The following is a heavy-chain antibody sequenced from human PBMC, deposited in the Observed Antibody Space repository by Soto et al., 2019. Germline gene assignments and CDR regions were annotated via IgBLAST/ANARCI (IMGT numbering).Heavy chain of an antibody. CDR1: GYSFTSYW. V-gene: IGHV5-10-1*01. D-gene: IGHD3-10*01. CDR3: ARLRGITRVRGVRYYYYGMDV. J-gene: IGHJ6*02. Sequence: PGESLKISCKGSGYSFTSYWISWVRQMPGKGLEWMGRIDPSDSYTNYSPSFQGHVTISADKSISTAYLQWSSLKASDTAMYYCARLRGITRVRGVRYYYYGMDVWGQGTTGTVSS. CDR2: IDPSDSYT.